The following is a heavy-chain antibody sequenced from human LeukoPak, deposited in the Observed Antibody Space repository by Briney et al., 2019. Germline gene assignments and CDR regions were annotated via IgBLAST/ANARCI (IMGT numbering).Heavy chain of an antibody. Sequence: PSETLSLTCAVYGGSFSGYYWSWIRQPPGKGLEWIGEINHSGSTNYNPSLKSRVTISVDTSKNQFSLKLSSVTAADTAVYYCASFSPVGATTVLWGQGTLVTVSS. D-gene: IGHD1-26*01. CDR2: INHSGST. CDR1: GGSFSGYY. CDR3: ASFSPVGATTVL. V-gene: IGHV4-34*01. J-gene: IGHJ4*02.